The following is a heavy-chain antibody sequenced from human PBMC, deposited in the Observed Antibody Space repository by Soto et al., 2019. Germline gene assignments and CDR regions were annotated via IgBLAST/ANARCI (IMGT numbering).Heavy chain of an antibody. CDR3: ARLALYYYDSSGSQAEYYFDY. D-gene: IGHD3-22*01. V-gene: IGHV1-69*13. CDR2: IIPIFGTA. J-gene: IGHJ4*02. CDR1: GGTFSSYA. Sequence: GASVKVSCKASGGTFSSYAISWVRQAPGQGLEWMGGIIPIFGTANYAQKFQGRVTITADESTSTAYMELSSLRSEDTAVYYCARLALYYYDSSGSQAEYYFDYWGQGTLVTVSS.